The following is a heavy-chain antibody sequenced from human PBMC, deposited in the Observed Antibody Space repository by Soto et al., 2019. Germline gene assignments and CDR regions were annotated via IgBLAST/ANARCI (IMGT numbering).Heavy chain of an antibody. Sequence: SQTLSLSCVIPVDSVSRNSASWNWIRQSPSRGLEWLGRTYYRSKWYNDYAVSVKSRITNNPDTSKNQFSLQLNSVTPEDTAVYYCARDRWGTTGYYYYYGMDVWGQGTTVTVSS. CDR3: ARDRWGTTGYYYYYGMDV. CDR2: TYYRSKWYN. D-gene: IGHD3-16*01. V-gene: IGHV6-1*01. CDR1: VDSVSRNSAS. J-gene: IGHJ6*02.